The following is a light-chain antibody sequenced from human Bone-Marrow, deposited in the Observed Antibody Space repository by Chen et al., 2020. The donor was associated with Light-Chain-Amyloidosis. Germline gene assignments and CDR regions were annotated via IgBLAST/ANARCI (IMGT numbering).Light chain of an antibody. CDR1: NSNIGINY. CDR2: ENN. V-gene: IGLV1-51*02. J-gene: IGLJ3*02. CDR3: ATWDSSLTVWM. Sequence: QSVLTQPPSVSAAPGQKVTISCSGSNSNIGINYVSWYQQLPGTSPKPLIYENNQRPSEIPERVSGSKSGTSATLGVAGLQTGDEADYYCATWDSSLTVWMFGGGTKLTVL.